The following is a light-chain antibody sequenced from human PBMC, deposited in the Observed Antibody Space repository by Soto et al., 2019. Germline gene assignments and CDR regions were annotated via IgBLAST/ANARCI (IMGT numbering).Light chain of an antibody. J-gene: IGKJ4*01. CDR1: LSVSTN. Sequence: EIVMTQSPGTLSVSPGERATLSCRASLSVSTNLAWYQQKPGQAPRLLIYGASTRATGISARFSGSGSGTEFTLTISSLQPDDFATYYCQQYNSYLTFGGGTKVDIK. CDR2: GAS. V-gene: IGKV3-15*01. CDR3: QQYNSYLT.